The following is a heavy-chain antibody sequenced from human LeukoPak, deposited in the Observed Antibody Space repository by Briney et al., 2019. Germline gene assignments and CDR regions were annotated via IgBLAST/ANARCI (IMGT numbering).Heavy chain of an antibody. V-gene: IGHV3-7*01. Sequence: GGSLRLSCAASGFTFSSYEMNWVRQAPGKGLEWVANIKQDGSEKNYVDSVRGRFTISRDNAKNSLSLRMNSLSAEDTAVYYCATGYSSGWYFYFQHWGQGSLVSVSS. D-gene: IGHD6-19*01. CDR1: GFTFSSYE. CDR3: ATGYSSGWYFYFQH. J-gene: IGHJ1*01. CDR2: IKQDGSEK.